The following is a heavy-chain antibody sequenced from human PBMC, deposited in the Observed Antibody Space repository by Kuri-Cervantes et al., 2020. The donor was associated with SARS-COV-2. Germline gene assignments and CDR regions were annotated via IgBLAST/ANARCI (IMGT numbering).Heavy chain of an antibody. V-gene: IGHV3-74*01. J-gene: IGHJ4*02. CDR1: GFTFSSYW. CDR2: INPDGSYT. CDR3: VRDGDHWNFDY. D-gene: IGHD1-1*01. Sequence: GESLKISCAASGFTFSSYWMSWVRQAPGKGLVWVSRINPDGSYTNNADSVKGRFTLSRDNAKNMLFLQMNSLRAEDTAVYYCVRDGDHWNFDYWGQGTLVTVFS.